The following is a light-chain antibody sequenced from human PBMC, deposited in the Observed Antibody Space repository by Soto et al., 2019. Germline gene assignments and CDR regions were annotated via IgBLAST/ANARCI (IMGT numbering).Light chain of an antibody. J-gene: IGLJ1*01. Sequence: QSALTQPRSVSGSHGQSLTITCTGTSSDVGGCNYVSWYQQYPGKVPKLMIYDVTKRPSGVPDRFSGSKSGNTASLTISGLQAEDEADYYCCSHAGSYTYVFGTGTKVTVL. V-gene: IGLV2-11*01. CDR1: SSDVGGCNY. CDR3: CSHAGSYTYV. CDR2: DVT.